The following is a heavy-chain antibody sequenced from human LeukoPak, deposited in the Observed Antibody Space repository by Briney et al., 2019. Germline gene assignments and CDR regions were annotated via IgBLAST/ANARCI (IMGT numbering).Heavy chain of an antibody. Sequence: SVKVSCKASGYTFTSYAMHWVRQAPGQGLEWMGGIIPIFGTANYAQKFQGRVTITADESTSTAYMELGSLRSEDTAVYYCARGSAIAAAATSHFDYWGQGTLDTVSS. CDR2: IIPIFGTA. CDR1: GYTFTSYA. J-gene: IGHJ4*02. V-gene: IGHV1-69*13. D-gene: IGHD6-13*01. CDR3: ARGSAIAAAATSHFDY.